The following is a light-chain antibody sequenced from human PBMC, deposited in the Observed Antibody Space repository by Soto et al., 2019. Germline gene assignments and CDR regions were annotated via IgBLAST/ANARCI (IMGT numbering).Light chain of an antibody. Sequence: QSALTQPASVSGSPGQSITISCTGTNSNVGGYNYVSWYQQHPGKAPKLMIYDVSNRPSGVSDRFSGSKSGNTASLTISGLEAEDEADYRCSSYTSRNTYVFGTGTKVTVL. CDR3: SSYTSRNTYV. V-gene: IGLV2-14*01. CDR2: DVS. CDR1: NSNVGGYNY. J-gene: IGLJ1*01.